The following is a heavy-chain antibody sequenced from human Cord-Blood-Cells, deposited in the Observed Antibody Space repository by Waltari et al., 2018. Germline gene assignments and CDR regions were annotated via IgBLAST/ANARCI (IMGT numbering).Heavy chain of an antibody. J-gene: IGHJ4*02. V-gene: IGHV3-53*01. CDR1: GFTVSSNY. D-gene: IGHD4-17*01. CDR2: IYSGGST. Sequence: EVQLVESGGGLIQPGGSLRLSCAASGFTVSSNYMSWVRQAPGKGRGGVVVIYSGGSTYYADSVKGRFTISRDNSKNTLYLQMNSRGAGDTAVYYCAREDYGGNGGWGQGTLVTVSS. CDR3: AREDYGGNGG.